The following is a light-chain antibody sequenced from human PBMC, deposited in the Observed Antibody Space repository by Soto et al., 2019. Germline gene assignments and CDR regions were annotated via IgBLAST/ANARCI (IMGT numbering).Light chain of an antibody. J-gene: IGKJ1*01. CDR1: QSISGY. CDR3: QQSDSMPWT. CDR2: AAS. Sequence: DIQVTQSPSSLCSSVGSKFTITCRSSQSISGYLNWYQKKSGQAPRLLMYAASTMQSGVPPRFSGSGSGTDFTLTISSLQPEDSATYYCQQSDSMPWTFGQGTKVDI. V-gene: IGKV1-39*01.